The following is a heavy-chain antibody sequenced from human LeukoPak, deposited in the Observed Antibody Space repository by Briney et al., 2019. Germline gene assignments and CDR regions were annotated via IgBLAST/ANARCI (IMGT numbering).Heavy chain of an antibody. CDR2: IYTSGRA. CDR1: GGSISSGSYY. V-gene: IGHV4-61*02. Sequence: SETLSLTCTVSGGSISSGSYYWSWIRQPAGKGLEWIGRIYTSGRADYNPSLKNRVTISVDTPKNQFSLKLRSVTVADTAVYYCARYVVRGFIQGSNWFDPWGQGTLVTVSS. D-gene: IGHD3-10*01. J-gene: IGHJ5*02. CDR3: ARYVVRGFIQGSNWFDP.